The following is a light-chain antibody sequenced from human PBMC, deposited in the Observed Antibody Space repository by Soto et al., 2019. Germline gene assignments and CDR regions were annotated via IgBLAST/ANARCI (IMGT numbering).Light chain of an antibody. CDR2: AAS. CDR3: QQYYSYPLVT. V-gene: IGKV1-8*01. CDR1: QGISSY. Sequence: AIRMTQSPSSFSAATGDRVTITCRASQGISSYLAWYQQKPGKAPKLLIYAASTLQSGVPSRFSGSGSGTDFTLTISCLQSEDFATYHCQQYYSYPLVTFGQGTKVDIK. J-gene: IGKJ2*01.